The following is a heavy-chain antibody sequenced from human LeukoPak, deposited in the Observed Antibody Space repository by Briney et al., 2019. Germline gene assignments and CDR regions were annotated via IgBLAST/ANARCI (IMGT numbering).Heavy chain of an antibody. J-gene: IGHJ5*02. CDR1: GFTFSSYW. CDR2: INSDGSST. Sequence: GGSLRLSCAASGFTFSSYWMHWVRQAPGKGLEWVSRINSDGSSTRYADSVKGRFTISRDNAKNTLYLQMNSLRAEDTAVYYCTRDGAAMDNWFDPWGQGTLVTVSS. CDR3: TRDGAAMDNWFDP. D-gene: IGHD5-18*01. V-gene: IGHV3-74*01.